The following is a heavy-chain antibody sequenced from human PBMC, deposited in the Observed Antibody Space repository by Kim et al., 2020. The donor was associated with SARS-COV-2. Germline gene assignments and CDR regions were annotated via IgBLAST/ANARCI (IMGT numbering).Heavy chain of an antibody. CDR3: ASGTTVTNRTEYYYYYMDV. CDR1: GGTFSSYA. J-gene: IGHJ6*03. V-gene: IGHV1-69*13. Sequence: SVKVSCKASGGTFSSYAISWVRQAPGQGLEWMGGIIPIFGTANYAQKFQGRVTITADESTSTAYMELSSLRSEDTAVYYCASGTTVTNRTEYYYYYMDVWGKGTTVTVSS. D-gene: IGHD4-17*01. CDR2: IIPIFGTA.